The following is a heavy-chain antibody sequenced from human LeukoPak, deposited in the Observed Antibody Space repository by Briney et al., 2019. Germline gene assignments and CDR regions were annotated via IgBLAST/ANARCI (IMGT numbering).Heavy chain of an antibody. CDR2: INHSGST. CDR1: GGSFSGYY. CDR3: ARREAGYYYGSGSYLSDY. J-gene: IGHJ4*02. Sequence: SETLSLTCAVYGGSFSGYYWSWIRQPPGKGLEWIGEINHSGSTNYNPSLESRVTISVDTSKNQFSLKLSSVTAADTAVYYCARREAGYYYGSGSYLSDYWGQGTLVTVSS. D-gene: IGHD3-10*01. V-gene: IGHV4-34*01.